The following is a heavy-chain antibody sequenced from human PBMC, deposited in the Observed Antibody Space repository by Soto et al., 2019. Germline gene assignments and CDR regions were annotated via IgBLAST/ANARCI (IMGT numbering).Heavy chain of an antibody. J-gene: IGHJ6*02. CDR2: IYPYDSDT. D-gene: IGHD1-26*01. Sequence: GESLKISCKGSGYTFTYYWIGWVHQMPGKGLEWMGIIYPYDSDTKYSPSFQGQVTISADKSISTVYLQWSSLKASDTAMYYCARRPSEYYGMDVWGQGTTVTVSS. V-gene: IGHV5-51*07. CDR3: ARRPSEYYGMDV. CDR1: GYTFTYYW.